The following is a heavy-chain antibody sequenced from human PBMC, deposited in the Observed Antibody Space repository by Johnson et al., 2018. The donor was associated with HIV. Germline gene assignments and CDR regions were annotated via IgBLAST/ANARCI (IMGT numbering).Heavy chain of an antibody. CDR2: ISWNSGSI. CDR1: GFSFSDYY. J-gene: IGHJ3*02. Sequence: VQLVESGGGWVKPGGSLRLYCAASGFSFSDYYMSWVRQAPGKGLEWVSGISWNSGSIGYADSVKGRFTISRDNAKNSLYLQMNSLRAEDTALYYCARDTYSSDACDIWGQGTMVTVSS. CDR3: ARDTYSSDACDI. V-gene: IGHV3-9*01. D-gene: IGHD4-11*01.